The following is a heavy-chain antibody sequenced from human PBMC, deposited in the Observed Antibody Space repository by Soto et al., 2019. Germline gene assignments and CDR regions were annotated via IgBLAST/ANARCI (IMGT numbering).Heavy chain of an antibody. CDR1: GGSISSSSYY. J-gene: IGHJ6*02. V-gene: IGHV4-39*01. D-gene: IGHD3-10*01. Sequence: SETLSLTCTVSGGSISSSSYYWGWIRQPPGKGLEWIGSIYYSGSTYYNPSLKSRVTISVDTSKNQFSLKLSSVTAADTAVYYCARHGEYGSGSYQYYYCGMDVWGQGTTVT. CDR3: ARHGEYGSGSYQYYYCGMDV. CDR2: IYYSGST.